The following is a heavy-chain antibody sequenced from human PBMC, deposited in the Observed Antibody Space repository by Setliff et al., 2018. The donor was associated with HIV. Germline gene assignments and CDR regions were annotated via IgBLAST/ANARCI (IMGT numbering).Heavy chain of an antibody. CDR1: GGSINRGTYY. CDR3: ARDNSYYYGSGSHYWYGMDV. CDR2: IYITGDT. J-gene: IGHJ6*01. D-gene: IGHD3-10*01. Sequence: PSETLSLTCSVSGGSINRGTYYWTWIRQSAGKGLEWIGHIYITGDTDYNPSLKSRVTISVDTSKSQFSLKLSSVTAADTAVYYCARDNSYYYGSGSHYWYGMDVWGQGTTVTV. V-gene: IGHV4-61*09.